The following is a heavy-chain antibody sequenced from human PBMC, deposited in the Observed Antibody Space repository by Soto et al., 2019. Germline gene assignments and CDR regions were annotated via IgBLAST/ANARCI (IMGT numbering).Heavy chain of an antibody. V-gene: IGHV3-30-3*01. J-gene: IGHJ2*01. CDR3: ARDSGIAAAGTNWYFDL. CDR1: GFTFSSYA. D-gene: IGHD6-13*01. CDR2: ISYDGSNK. Sequence: ESGGGVVQPGRSLRLSCAASGFTFSSYAMHWVRQAPGKGLEWVAVISYDGSNKYYADSVKGRFTISRDNSKNTLYLQMNSLRAEDTAVYYCARDSGIAAAGTNWYFDLWGRGTLVTVSS.